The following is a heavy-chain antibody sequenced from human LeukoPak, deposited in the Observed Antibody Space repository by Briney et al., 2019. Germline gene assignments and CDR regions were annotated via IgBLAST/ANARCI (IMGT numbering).Heavy chain of an antibody. CDR1: GYSFTSYW. CDR2: IDPSDSYT. D-gene: IGHD2-2*01. V-gene: IGHV5-10-1*01. Sequence: GESLKISCKGSGYSFTSYWISWVRQMPGKGLEWMGRIDPSDSYTNYSPSFQGHVTISADKSISTAYLQWSSLKASDTAMYYCARSTAPIVVVPVAPLDYWGQGTLVTVSS. CDR3: ARSTAPIVVVPVAPLDY. J-gene: IGHJ4*02.